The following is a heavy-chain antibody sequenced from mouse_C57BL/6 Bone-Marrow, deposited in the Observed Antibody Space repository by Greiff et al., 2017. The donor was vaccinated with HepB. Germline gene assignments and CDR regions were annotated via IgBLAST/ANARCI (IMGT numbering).Heavy chain of an antibody. CDR1: GFTFSDYY. CDR2: ISNGGGST. V-gene: IGHV5-12*01. CDR3: ARLYYLYAMDY. J-gene: IGHJ4*01. Sequence: EVKVVESGGGLVQPGGSLKLSCAASGFTFSDYYMYWVRQTPEKRLEWVAYISNGGGSTYYPDTVKGRFTISRDNAKNTLYLQMSRLKSEDTAMYYCARLYYLYAMDYWGQGTSVTVSS. D-gene: IGHD2-1*01.